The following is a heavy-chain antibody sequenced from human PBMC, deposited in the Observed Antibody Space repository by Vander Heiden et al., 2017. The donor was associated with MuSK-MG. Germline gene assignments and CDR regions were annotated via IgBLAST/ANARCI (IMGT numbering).Heavy chain of an antibody. D-gene: IGHD2-21*01. J-gene: IGHJ3*02. V-gene: IGHV3-23*04. CDR1: GFTFSSYA. Sequence: EVQLVESGGGLVQPGGSLRLSCAASGFTFSSYAMSWVRQAPGKGLEWVSAISGSGGSTYYADAVKGRFTISRDNSKNTMYLQMKRMRAEDTAVYYCANHSGVVHDAFDIWGQGTMVTVSS. CDR2: ISGSGGST. CDR3: ANHSGVVHDAFDI.